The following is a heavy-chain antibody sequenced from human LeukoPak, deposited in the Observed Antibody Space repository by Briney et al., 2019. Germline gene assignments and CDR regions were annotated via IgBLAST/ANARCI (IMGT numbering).Heavy chain of an antibody. Sequence: ESLKISCEGSGYSFSNYWLGWVRQMPGKGLEWMGIIYPGDSDTRYSPSFQGQVTISADKSISTAYLQWSSLKASDTAMYYCARVDYYDRSGYFDYWGQGTQVTVSS. CDR2: IYPGDSDT. CDR1: GYSFSNYW. CDR3: ARVDYYDRSGYFDY. J-gene: IGHJ4*02. D-gene: IGHD3-22*01. V-gene: IGHV5-51*01.